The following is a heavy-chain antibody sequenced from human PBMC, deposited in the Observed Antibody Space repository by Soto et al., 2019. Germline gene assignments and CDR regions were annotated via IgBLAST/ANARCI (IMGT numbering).Heavy chain of an antibody. CDR2: IIPILGIA. CDR1: GGTFSSYT. V-gene: IGHV1-69*04. Sequence: SVKVSCKASGGTFSSYTISWVRQAPGQGLEWMGRIIPILGIANYAQKFQGRVTITADKSTSTAYMELSSLRSEDTAVYYCARDVPGYSYGQAPFDYWGQGTLVTVSS. J-gene: IGHJ4*02. D-gene: IGHD5-18*01. CDR3: ARDVPGYSYGQAPFDY.